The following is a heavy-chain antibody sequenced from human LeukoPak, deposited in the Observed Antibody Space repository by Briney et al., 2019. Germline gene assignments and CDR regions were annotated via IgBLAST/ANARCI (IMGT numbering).Heavy chain of an antibody. J-gene: IGHJ4*02. Sequence: GGSLRLSCAASGFTFSSYAMHWVRQAPGKGLEWVAVIRYDGSNKYYADSVKGRFAISRDNSKNTLYLQMNSLRAEDTAVYYCAKDGAPGYSSGWRLGYFDYWGQGTLVTVSS. CDR3: AKDGAPGYSSGWRLGYFDY. CDR1: GFTFSSYA. D-gene: IGHD6-19*01. CDR2: IRYDGSNK. V-gene: IGHV3-30*09.